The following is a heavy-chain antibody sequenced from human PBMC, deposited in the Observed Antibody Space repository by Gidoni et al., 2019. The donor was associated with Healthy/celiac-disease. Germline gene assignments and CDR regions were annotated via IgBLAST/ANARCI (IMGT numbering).Heavy chain of an antibody. D-gene: IGHD2-15*01. CDR3: TTEDWVARFFDY. J-gene: IGHJ4*02. V-gene: IGHV3-15*07. CDR2: SKSKTDGGET. Sequence: VQLCHSGGGLVKPAGSVRLASAAAGFTFRNGWVIWVRQGPGTGREWVGRSKSKTDGGETDYAAPVKGRLTISRDDTKNTLSLQMNSPKTEGTAVYYGTTEDWVARFFDYWGQGTLVTVSS. CDR1: GFTFRNGW.